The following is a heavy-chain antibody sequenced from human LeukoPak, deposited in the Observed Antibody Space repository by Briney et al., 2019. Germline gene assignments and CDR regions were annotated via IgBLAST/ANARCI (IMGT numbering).Heavy chain of an antibody. Sequence: GGSLRLSCAASGFTFSSYAMPWVRQAPGKGLEWVAVISYDGSNKYYADSVKGRFTISRDNSKNTLYLQMNSLRAEDTAVYYCARDHVGNYYFDYWGQGTLVTVSS. D-gene: IGHD4-23*01. CDR2: ISYDGSNK. V-gene: IGHV3-30-3*01. CDR3: ARDHVGNYYFDY. J-gene: IGHJ4*02. CDR1: GFTFSSYA.